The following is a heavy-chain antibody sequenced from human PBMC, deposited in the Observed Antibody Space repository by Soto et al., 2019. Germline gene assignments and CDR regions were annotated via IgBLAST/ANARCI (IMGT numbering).Heavy chain of an antibody. CDR1: GYTFTNYE. Sequence: QVQLVQSGAEVKKPGASVKVSCKASGYTFTNYEINWVRQATGQGLEWMGWMNPNSGNTGHAQKFQGRVTMTRDTSISTAHMELSSLRSEDTAVYFCARGSVRLDVWGQGTTVTVSS. CDR3: ARGSVRLDV. CDR2: MNPNSGNT. J-gene: IGHJ6*02. V-gene: IGHV1-8*01.